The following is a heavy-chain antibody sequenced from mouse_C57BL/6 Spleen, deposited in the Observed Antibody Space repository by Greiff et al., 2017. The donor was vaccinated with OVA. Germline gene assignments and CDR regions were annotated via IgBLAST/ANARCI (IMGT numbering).Heavy chain of an antibody. V-gene: IGHV6-3*01. D-gene: IGHD4-1*01. CDR2: IRLKSDNYAT. CDR3: TTNWDAEYYFDY. Sequence: EVKLQESGGGLVQPGGSMKLSCVASGFTFSNYWMNWVRQSPEKGLEWVAQIRLKSDNYATHYAESVKGRFTISRDDSKSSVYLQMNNLRAEDTGIYYCTTNWDAEYYFDYWGQGTTLTVSS. J-gene: IGHJ2*01. CDR1: GFTFSNYW.